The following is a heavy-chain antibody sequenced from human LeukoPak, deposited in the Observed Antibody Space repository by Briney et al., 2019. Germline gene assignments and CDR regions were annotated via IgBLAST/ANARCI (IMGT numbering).Heavy chain of an antibody. J-gene: IGHJ5*02. D-gene: IGHD4-23*01. CDR3: ARKGWNEYGGQDLELSGSQHTNWFDP. Sequence: PSETLSLTCAVYGGSFSAYYWSWIRQPPGKGLEWIGKINHSGSTNYNPPLKSRVTISVDTSKNQFSLKLSSLTAADTAVYCCARKGWNEYGGQDLELSGSQHTNWFDPWGQGTLVTVSS. V-gene: IGHV4-34*01. CDR2: INHSGST. CDR1: GGSFSAYY.